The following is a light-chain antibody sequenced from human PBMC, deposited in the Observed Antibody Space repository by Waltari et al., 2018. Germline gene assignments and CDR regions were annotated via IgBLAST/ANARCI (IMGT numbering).Light chain of an antibody. J-gene: IGLJ2*01. Sequence: QSALTQPASVSGSPGQSITISCTGTSRDIGGFNYVSWYQQHPGKAPKLMIYDVSNRPSGVSNLFSGSKSGNTASLTISGLQAEDEADYYCSSYRSSFTYVVFGGGTKLTVL. CDR2: DVS. CDR1: SRDIGGFNY. CDR3: SSYRSSFTYVV. V-gene: IGLV2-14*03.